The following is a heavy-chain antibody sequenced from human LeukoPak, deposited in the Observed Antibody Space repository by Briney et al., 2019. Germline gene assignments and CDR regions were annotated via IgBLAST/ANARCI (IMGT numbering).Heavy chain of an antibody. CDR2: IYYSEST. V-gene: IGHV4-59*01. Sequence: SQTLSLTCTVSGGSISSDYWSWIRQPPGKGLEWIGYIYYSESTNYNPSLKSRVTISVDTSKNQFSLKLSSVTAADTAVYYCARVRDGYKFDYWGQGTLVTVSS. CDR3: ARVRDGYKFDY. CDR1: GGSISSDY. J-gene: IGHJ4*02. D-gene: IGHD5-24*01.